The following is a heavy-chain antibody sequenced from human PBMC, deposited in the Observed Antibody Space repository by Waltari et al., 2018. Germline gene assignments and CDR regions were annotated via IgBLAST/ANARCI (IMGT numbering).Heavy chain of an antibody. J-gene: IGHJ4*02. CDR3: AREGVRVGATWADD. V-gene: IGHV3-21*01. D-gene: IGHD1-26*01. CDR2: ISSSSSYI. CDR1: GFTFSSYS. Sequence: EVQLVESGGGLVKPGGSLRLSCAASGFTFSSYSMNWVRQAPGKGREWGSAISSSSSYIYYADSVKGRFTIARDNAKNSLYLQMNSLRAEDTAVYYCAREGVRVGATWADDWGQGTLVTVSS.